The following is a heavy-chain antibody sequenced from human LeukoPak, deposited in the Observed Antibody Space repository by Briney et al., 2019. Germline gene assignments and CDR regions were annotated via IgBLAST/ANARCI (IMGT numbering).Heavy chain of an antibody. Sequence: GESLKISCKGSGYSFTSYWIGWVRQMPGKGLEWMGIIYPGDSDTRYSPSFQGQVTISADKSISTAYLQWSSLKASDTAMYYCARRLPTEHDHGDYGLTQWGQGTLVTVSS. D-gene: IGHD4-17*01. CDR2: IYPGDSDT. V-gene: IGHV5-51*01. CDR1: GYSFTSYW. J-gene: IGHJ4*02. CDR3: ARRLPTEHDHGDYGLTQ.